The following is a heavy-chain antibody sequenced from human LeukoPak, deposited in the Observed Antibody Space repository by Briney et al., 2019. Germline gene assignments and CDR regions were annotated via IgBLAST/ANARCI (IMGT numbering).Heavy chain of an antibody. CDR3: AKVHGLFSSGWPFYFDS. CDR2: IHYDGSNK. CDR1: GFTFSSYA. J-gene: IGHJ4*02. Sequence: GGSLRLSCAASGFTFSSYAMHWVRQAPGKGLEWVAFIHYDGSNKFYVDSLNGRFTISRDNSKSTVFLQMNSLRPEDTAVYYCAKVHGLFSSGWPFYFDSWGQRTLVTVSS. V-gene: IGHV3-30*02. D-gene: IGHD6-19*01.